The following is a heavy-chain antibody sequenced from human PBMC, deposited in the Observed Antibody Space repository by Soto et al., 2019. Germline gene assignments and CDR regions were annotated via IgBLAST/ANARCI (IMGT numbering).Heavy chain of an antibody. V-gene: IGHV4-30-4*01. CDR1: GGLASTGCYY. Sequence: PEQDLGLRYTGSGGLASTGCYYVSWILIPPGKGLEWIGYIYYSGSTYYNPSLKSRVTISVDTSKNQFSLKLSSVTAADTAVYYCARRPQDCSGGRCYLYFHHWGQGTLVTVS. D-gene: IGHD2-15*01. J-gene: IGHJ1*01. CDR2: IYYSGST. CDR3: ARRPQDCSGGRCYLYFHH.